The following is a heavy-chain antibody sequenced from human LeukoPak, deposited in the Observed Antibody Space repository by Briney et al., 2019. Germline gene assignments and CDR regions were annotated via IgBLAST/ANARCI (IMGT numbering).Heavy chain of an antibody. CDR2: IYHSGST. CDR3: ARDSDYNAFDI. V-gene: IGHV4-30-2*01. CDR1: GGSISSGGYS. J-gene: IGHJ3*02. Sequence: SQTLSLTCAVSGGSISSGGYSWSWIRQPPGKGLEWIGYIYHSGSTYYNPSLKSRVTISVDRSKNQFSPKLSSVTAADTAVYYCARDSDYNAFDIWGQGTMVTVSS. D-gene: IGHD4-11*01.